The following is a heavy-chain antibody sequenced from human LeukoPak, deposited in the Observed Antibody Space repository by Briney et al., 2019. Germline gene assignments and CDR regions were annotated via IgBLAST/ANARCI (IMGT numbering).Heavy chain of an antibody. Sequence: PGGSLRLSCAASGFTFSSYEMNWVRQAPGKGLEWVSYISSSGSTIYYADSLKGRFTISRDNAKNSLYLQMNSLRAEDTAVYYCARGSGSLSYYYYYYGMDVWGKGTTVTVSS. J-gene: IGHJ6*04. V-gene: IGHV3-48*03. D-gene: IGHD3-10*01. CDR1: GFTFSSYE. CDR3: ARGSGSLSYYYYYYGMDV. CDR2: ISSSGSTI.